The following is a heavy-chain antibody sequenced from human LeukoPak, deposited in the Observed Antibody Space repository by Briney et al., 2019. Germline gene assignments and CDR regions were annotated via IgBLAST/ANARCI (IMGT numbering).Heavy chain of an antibody. J-gene: IGHJ6*02. D-gene: IGHD6-6*01. CDR2: IYYSGST. Sequence: PSETLSPTCTVSGGSISSYYWSWIRQPPGKGLEWIGYIYYSGSTNYNPSLKSRVTISVDTSKNQFSLKLSSVTAADTAVYYCARYSSSPPYYYYGMDVWGQGTTVTVSS. CDR1: GGSISSYY. CDR3: ARYSSSPPYYYYGMDV. V-gene: IGHV4-59*01.